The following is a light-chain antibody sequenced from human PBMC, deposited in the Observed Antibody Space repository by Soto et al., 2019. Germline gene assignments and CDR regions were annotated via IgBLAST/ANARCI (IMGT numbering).Light chain of an antibody. CDR1: SSKIGAGYD. V-gene: IGLV1-40*01. J-gene: IGLJ2*01. CDR3: QSYDSSLSGVV. CDR2: GNS. Sequence: QSVRTQPPSVSGAPGQRVTISCTGSSSKIGAGYDVHWYQQLPGTAPKLLIYGNSNRPSGVPDRFSGSKSGTSASLAITGLQAEDEADYYCQSYDSSLSGVVFGGGTQLTVL.